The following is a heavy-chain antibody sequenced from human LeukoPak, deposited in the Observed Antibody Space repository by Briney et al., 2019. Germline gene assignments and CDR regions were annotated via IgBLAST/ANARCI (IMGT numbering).Heavy chain of an antibody. CDR2: IYYSGST. V-gene: IGHV4-59*01. J-gene: IGHJ6*03. Sequence: SETLSLTCTVSGGSISSDYWSWIRQPPGRGLEWIGYIYYSGSTNYNPSLESRVTISVDTSKNQFSLKLSSVTAADTAVYYCARVNRVRVPGGAGYYYYMEVWGKGATVTVSS. D-gene: IGHD2-8*02. CDR3: ARVNRVRVPGGAGYYYYMEV. CDR1: GGSISSDY.